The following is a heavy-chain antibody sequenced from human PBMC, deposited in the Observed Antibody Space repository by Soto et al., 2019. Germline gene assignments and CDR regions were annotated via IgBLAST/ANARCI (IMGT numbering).Heavy chain of an antibody. V-gene: IGHV3-30*03. J-gene: IGHJ3*02. CDR3: ARQSGMGAFDN. CDR1: GFTLSNYG. Sequence: PGGSLRLSCVASGFTLSNYGMHWVRQAPGKGLEWVAVISYDGTNTYYADSVKGRFTISRDKSRNTLYLQMNSLRAEDTAVYYCARQSGMGAFDNWGQRTMVTVSS. CDR2: ISYDGTNT. D-gene: IGHD3-10*01.